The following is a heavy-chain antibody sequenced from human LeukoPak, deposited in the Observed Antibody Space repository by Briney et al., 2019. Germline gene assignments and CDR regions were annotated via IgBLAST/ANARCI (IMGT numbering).Heavy chain of an antibody. J-gene: IGHJ6*03. D-gene: IGHD3-3*01. Sequence: PSETLSLTGAVYGGSFSGYYWSWIRQPPGKGLEWIGEINHSGSTNYNPSLKSRVTISVDTSKNQFSLKLSSGTAADTAVYYCARAGTIFGVVAGYYYMDVWGKGTTVTVSS. CDR1: GGSFSGYY. CDR3: ARAGTIFGVVAGYYYMDV. CDR2: INHSGST. V-gene: IGHV4-34*01.